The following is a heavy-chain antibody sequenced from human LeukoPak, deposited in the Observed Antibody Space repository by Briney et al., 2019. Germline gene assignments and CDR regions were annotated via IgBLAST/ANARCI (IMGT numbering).Heavy chain of an antibody. J-gene: IGHJ4*02. CDR1: GYSFTAFY. V-gene: IGHV1-2*02. CDR2: IHPRSGET. D-gene: IGHD3-10*01. CDR3: ARDGEYGTGSYYRGCFDY. Sequence: GASEKVSCKASGYSFTAFYIHWGRQAPGQGLDWMGWIHPRSGETNYSYQFQGSVTMTRDTSISTAYMDLGSLGSDDTAVYYCARDGEYGTGSYYRGCFDYWGQGILVTVSS.